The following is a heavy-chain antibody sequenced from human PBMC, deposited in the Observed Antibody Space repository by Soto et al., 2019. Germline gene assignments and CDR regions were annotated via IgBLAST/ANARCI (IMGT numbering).Heavy chain of an antibody. CDR1: GFSFRTYA. CDR2: VSGSGDDT. D-gene: IGHD4-17*01. J-gene: IGHJ2*01. CDR3: AKDNYGDYWNSYFDL. V-gene: IGHV3-23*01. Sequence: ELQLLESGGGFVQPGGSLRLSCTASGFSFRTYAMSWVRQAPGKGLEWVSGVSGSGDDTYYADSVKCRFTISRDNSKSTLFLQMNSLRIEDTALYYCAKDNYGDYWNSYFDLWGRGTLVTVSS.